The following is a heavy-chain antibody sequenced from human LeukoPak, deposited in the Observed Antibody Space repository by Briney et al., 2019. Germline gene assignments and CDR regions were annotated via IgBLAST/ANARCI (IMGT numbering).Heavy chain of an antibody. D-gene: IGHD1-1*01. Sequence: SETLSLTCTVSGGSISSGTYYWGWIRQPPGKGLEWFGSIYYSGNTYYNPSLKSRVTISVDTSKNQFSLKLSSVTAADTAVYYCARSSFTYNTFDPWGQGTLVTVSS. CDR2: IYYSGNT. J-gene: IGHJ5*02. V-gene: IGHV4-39*01. CDR3: ARSSFTYNTFDP. CDR1: GGSISSGTYY.